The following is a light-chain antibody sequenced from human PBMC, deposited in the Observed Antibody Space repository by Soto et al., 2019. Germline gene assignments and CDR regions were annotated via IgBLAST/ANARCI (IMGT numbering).Light chain of an antibody. CDR1: QSVLYSSNNKNY. Sequence: DIVMTQSPDSLPVSLGERATINCKSSQSVLYSSNNKNYLAWYQQKPGQSLKLLFYWASTRESGVPDRFSGSGSGTDFTLTISSLQAEDVAVYYCQQYYSSPWTFGQGTKVEI. J-gene: IGKJ1*01. CDR2: WAS. V-gene: IGKV4-1*01. CDR3: QQYYSSPWT.